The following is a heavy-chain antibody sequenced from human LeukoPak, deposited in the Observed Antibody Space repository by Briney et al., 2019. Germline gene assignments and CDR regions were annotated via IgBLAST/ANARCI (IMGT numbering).Heavy chain of an antibody. V-gene: IGHV3-21*06. CDR3: ARYGPPGYYGSGSYYNLWY. CDR1: GFTFSSYS. CDR2: ISSSSSYI. J-gene: IGHJ4*02. Sequence: GGSLRLSCAASGFTFSSYSMNWVRQAPGKGLEWVSSISSSSSYIYYADSVKGRFTISRDNAKNSLYLQMNSLRAEDTAVYYCARYGPPGYYGSGSYYNLWYWGQGTLVTVSS. D-gene: IGHD3-10*01.